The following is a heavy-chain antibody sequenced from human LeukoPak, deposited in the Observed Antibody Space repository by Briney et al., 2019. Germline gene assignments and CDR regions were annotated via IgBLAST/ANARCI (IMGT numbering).Heavy chain of an antibody. CDR3: ARHSPFFCSSTSCYDNWFDP. D-gene: IGHD2-2*01. CDR1: GGSFSGYY. J-gene: IGHJ5*02. CDR2: IYYSGST. V-gene: IGHV4-34*01. Sequence: PSETLSLTCAVYGGSFSGYYWSWIRQPPGKGLEWIGSIYYSGSTYYNPSLKSRVTISVDTSKNQFSLKLSSVTAADTAVYYCARHSPFFCSSTSCYDNWFDPWGQGTLVTVSS.